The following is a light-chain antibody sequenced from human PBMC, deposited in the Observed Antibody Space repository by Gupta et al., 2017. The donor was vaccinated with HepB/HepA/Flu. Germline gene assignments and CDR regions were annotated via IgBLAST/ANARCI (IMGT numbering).Light chain of an antibody. CDR2: GAS. J-gene: IGKJ4*01. V-gene: IGKV3-20*01. Sequence: IVLTQSPVTLSLSPGERATLSCRARQTISSSYVAWYQQKPGQAPRLLIYGASSRANGVPDRFSGSGSGPEFTLSINRLEPEDSAMYYCQQDCNSYLTFGRGTKVEIK. CDR3: QQDCNSYLT. CDR1: QTISSSY.